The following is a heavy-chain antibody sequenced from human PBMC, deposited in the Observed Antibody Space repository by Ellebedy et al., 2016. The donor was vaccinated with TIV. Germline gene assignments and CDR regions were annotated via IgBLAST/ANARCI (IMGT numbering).Heavy chain of an antibody. J-gene: IGHJ6*03. CDR3: ARSQYFDWPKTSGYFMDV. V-gene: IGHV4-4*07. D-gene: IGHD3-9*01. CDR2: SFMGGST. CDR1: GGSFSSYY. Sequence: SETLSLXXTVSGGSFSSYYWSWIRQAAGKGLEWIGRSFMGGSTTYNPSLKNRVTMSADASTTQLSLSLSSVTAADTAVYYCARSQYFDWPKTSGYFMDVWGKGTTVIVSS.